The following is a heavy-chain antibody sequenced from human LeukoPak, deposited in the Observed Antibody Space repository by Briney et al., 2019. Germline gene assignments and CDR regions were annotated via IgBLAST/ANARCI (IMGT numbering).Heavy chain of an antibody. Sequence: SETLSLTCTVSGGSISVYYWSWIRQPPGKGLEWIGYIYYSGSTYYNPSLKSRVTISVDTPKNQFSLKLSSVTAADTAVYYCARASGPLDSSLYYFDYWGQGTLVTVSS. J-gene: IGHJ4*02. CDR2: IYYSGST. V-gene: IGHV4-30-4*01. D-gene: IGHD3-22*01. CDR3: ARASGPLDSSLYYFDY. CDR1: GGSISVYY.